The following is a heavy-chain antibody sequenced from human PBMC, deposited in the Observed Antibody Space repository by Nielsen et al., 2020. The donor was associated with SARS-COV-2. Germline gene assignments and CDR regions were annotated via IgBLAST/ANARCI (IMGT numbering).Heavy chain of an antibody. CDR2: ISGDGGST. D-gene: IGHD6-13*01. CDR3: AKDWGSGTAAAGSSDY. Sequence: GESLKISCAASGFTFDDYAMHWVRQVPGKGLEWVSLISGDGGSTYYADSVKGRFTISRDNSKNSLYLQMNSLRTEDTALYYCAKDWGSGTAAAGSSDYWGQGTLVTVSS. CDR1: GFTFDDYA. J-gene: IGHJ4*02. V-gene: IGHV3-43*02.